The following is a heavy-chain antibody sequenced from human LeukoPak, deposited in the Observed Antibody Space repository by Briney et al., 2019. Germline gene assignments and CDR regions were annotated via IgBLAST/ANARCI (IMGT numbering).Heavy chain of an antibody. CDR1: GYTFTSYY. V-gene: IGHV1-46*01. D-gene: IGHD2-15*01. CDR3: ARELFDEDILGYCSGGSCYEGGWFDP. J-gene: IGHJ5*02. CDR2: INPSGGST. Sequence: GASVKVSCKASGYTFTSYYMHWARQAPGQGLEWMGIINPSGGSTSYAQKFQGRVTMTRDMSTSTVYMELSSLRSEDTAVYYCARELFDEDILGYCSGGSCYEGGWFDPWGQGTLVTVSS.